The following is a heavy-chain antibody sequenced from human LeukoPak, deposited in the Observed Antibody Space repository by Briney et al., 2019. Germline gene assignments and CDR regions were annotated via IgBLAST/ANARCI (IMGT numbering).Heavy chain of an antibody. D-gene: IGHD6-19*01. Sequence: PGGSLSLSCAASGFTFSTYAMNWVRQAPGKGLEWVSGISGSASSTHYADSVKGRFTISRDNSKNTLYLQMNSLRVEDTAVYFCAKTWWQWYFFDYWGQGTLVTVSS. J-gene: IGHJ4*02. V-gene: IGHV3-23*01. CDR1: GFTFSTYA. CDR3: AKTWWQWYFFDY. CDR2: ISGSASST.